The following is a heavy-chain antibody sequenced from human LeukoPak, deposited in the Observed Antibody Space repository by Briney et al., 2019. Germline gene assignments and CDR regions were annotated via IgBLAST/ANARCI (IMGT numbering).Heavy chain of an antibody. Sequence: SETLSLICAVSGDSITNDNWWSWVRQPPGKGLEWIVEIHHSGNTNYNPSLKSRVTTSMDKSKNQVSLKVNSVTAADTAVYYCVRGAGLIYSDRGGIRGYFDYWGQGALVTVSS. D-gene: IGHD3-22*01. J-gene: IGHJ4*02. V-gene: IGHV4-4*02. CDR2: IHHSGNT. CDR1: GDSITNDNW. CDR3: VRGAGLIYSDRGGIRGYFDY.